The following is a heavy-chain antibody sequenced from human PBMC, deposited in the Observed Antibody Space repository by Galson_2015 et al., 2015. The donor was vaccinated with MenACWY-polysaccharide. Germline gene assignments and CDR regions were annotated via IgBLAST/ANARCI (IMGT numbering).Heavy chain of an antibody. D-gene: IGHD2-15*01. Sequence: SLRLSCAASGFTFSSYSMNWVRQAPGKGLEWVSSISSSSSYIYYADSVKGRFTISRDNAKNSLYLQMNSLRAEDTAVYYCARSQRYCSGGSCLIYYYYYYGMDVWGQGTTVTVSS. CDR2: ISSSSSYI. CDR1: GFTFSSYS. CDR3: ARSQRYCSGGSCLIYYYYYYGMDV. V-gene: IGHV3-21*01. J-gene: IGHJ6*02.